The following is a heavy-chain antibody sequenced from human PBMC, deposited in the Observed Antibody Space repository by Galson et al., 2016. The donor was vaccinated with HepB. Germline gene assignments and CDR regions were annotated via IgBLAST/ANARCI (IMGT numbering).Heavy chain of an antibody. CDR1: GFTFDDYA. Sequence: SLRLSCAASGFTFDDYAMHWVRQAPGKGLEWVSGISWNSGSIGYADSVKGRFTISRDNAKNSLYLQMNSLRAEDTALYHYAKDSSAYYYYYGMDVWGQGTTVTVSS. CDR2: ISWNSGSI. V-gene: IGHV3-9*01. CDR3: AKDSSAYYYYYGMDV. D-gene: IGHD2-15*01. J-gene: IGHJ6*02.